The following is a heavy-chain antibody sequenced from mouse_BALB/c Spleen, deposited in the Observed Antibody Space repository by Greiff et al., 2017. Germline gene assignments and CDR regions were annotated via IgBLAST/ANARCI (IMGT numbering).Heavy chain of an antibody. CDR3: ARWAPITTVVDWYFDV. CDR1: GYSITSGYS. D-gene: IGHD1-1*01. CDR2: IHYSGST. J-gene: IGHJ1*01. V-gene: IGHV3-1*02. Sequence: EVQLQESGPDLVKPSQSLSLTCTVTGYSITSGYSWHWIRQFPGNKLEWMGYIHYSGSTNYNPSLKSRISITRDTSKNQFFLQLNSVTTEDTATYYCARWAPITTVVDWYFDVWGAGTTVTVAS.